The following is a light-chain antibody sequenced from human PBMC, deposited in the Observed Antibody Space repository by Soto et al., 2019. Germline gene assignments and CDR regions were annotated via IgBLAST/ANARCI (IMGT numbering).Light chain of an antibody. V-gene: IGKV3-11*01. CDR3: QQRSNWPPIT. CDR2: DAS. Sequence: EIVLTQSPATLSLSPGERATLSCRASQSVSSALHWYQQKPGQAPRLLIHDASNRATGIPARFSGSGSGTDFILTISSLEPEDFAVYYCQQRSNWPPITFGQGTRVEIK. J-gene: IGKJ5*01. CDR1: QSVSSA.